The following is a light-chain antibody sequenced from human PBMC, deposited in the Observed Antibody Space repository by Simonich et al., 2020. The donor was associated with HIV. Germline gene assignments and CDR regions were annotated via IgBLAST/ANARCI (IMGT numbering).Light chain of an antibody. V-gene: IGKV6-21*01. Sequence: EIVLTQSPDFPSVTPQKKVPITCRACQSIGSSLHWYQKKPDQSPKLLIKYASQSFSGVPSRFSGSGSGTDFTLTINSLEAEDAATYYCHQSSSLPFTFGPGTKVDIK. J-gene: IGKJ3*01. CDR1: QSIGSS. CDR3: HQSSSLPFT. CDR2: YAS.